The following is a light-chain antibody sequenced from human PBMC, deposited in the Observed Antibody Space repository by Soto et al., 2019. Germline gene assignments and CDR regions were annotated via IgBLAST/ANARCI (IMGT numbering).Light chain of an antibody. CDR3: LESSSALT. CDR2: LAS. Sequence: DMHMSQSPSCLSASLGDGVTITFRASQSISRYLSWYQQKPGKAPKLLIYLASSLQSGVPSRFSGSGSGTDFTLTISSLQPEDLATYYCLESSSALTFGQGTRLEIK. CDR1: QSISRY. J-gene: IGKJ5*01. V-gene: IGKV1-39*01.